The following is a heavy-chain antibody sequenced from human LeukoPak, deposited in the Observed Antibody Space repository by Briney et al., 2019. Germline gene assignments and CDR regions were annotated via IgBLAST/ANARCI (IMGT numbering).Heavy chain of an antibody. CDR1: GYTYTSYD. J-gene: IGHJ4*02. Sequence: ASVKVSCKASGYTYTSYDINWVRQATGQGLEWMGWMNPNSGNTGYAQKFQGRVTITRNTSISTAYMELSSLRSEDTAVYYCARKNMVRGVLDYWGPGTLVTVSS. CDR2: MNPNSGNT. D-gene: IGHD3-10*01. V-gene: IGHV1-8*03. CDR3: ARKNMVRGVLDY.